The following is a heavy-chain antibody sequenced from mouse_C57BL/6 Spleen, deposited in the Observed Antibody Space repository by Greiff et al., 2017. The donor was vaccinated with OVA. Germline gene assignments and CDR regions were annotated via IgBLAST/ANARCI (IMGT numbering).Heavy chain of an antibody. V-gene: IGHV2-9-1*01. J-gene: IGHJ2*01. D-gene: IGHD1-1*01. Sequence: VKLMESGPGLVAPSQSLSITCTVSGFSLTSYAISWVRQPPGKGLEWLGVIWTGGGTNYNSALKYRLSISKDNSKSQVFLKMNSLQTDDTARYYCARNYYGSSPPYFDYWGQGTTRTVSS. CDR2: IWTGGGT. CDR3: ARNYYGSSPPYFDY. CDR1: GFSLTSYA.